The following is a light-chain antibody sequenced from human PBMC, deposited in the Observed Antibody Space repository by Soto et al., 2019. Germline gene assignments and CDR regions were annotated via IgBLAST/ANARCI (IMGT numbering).Light chain of an antibody. CDR1: QTIDTY. CDR3: QQNYGTPLT. V-gene: IGKV1-39*01. J-gene: IGKJ4*01. CDR2: GAS. Sequence: DIQMTQSPSSLSASVGVRVTITCRASQTIDTYLNWYQQKPGKAPKLLIYGASRLQSGVPSRFSGSASGTDFTLTISSLQPEDFATYYCQQNYGTPLTFGGGTKVEIK.